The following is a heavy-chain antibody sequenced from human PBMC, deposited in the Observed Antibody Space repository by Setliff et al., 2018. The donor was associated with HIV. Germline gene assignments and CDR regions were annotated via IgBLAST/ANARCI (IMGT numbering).Heavy chain of an antibody. D-gene: IGHD6-13*01. CDR2: ISAYNGNT. CDR3: ARDPPLAAAGGPDAFDI. V-gene: IGHV1-18*01. J-gene: IGHJ3*02. CDR1: GYTFTSYG. Sequence: ASVKVSCKASGYTFTSYGFSWVRQAPGQGLEWMGWISAYNGNTNYAQKPQGRGTMTTDTSTSTAYMELRSLRSDDTAVYYCARDPPLAAAGGPDAFDIWGQGTMVTVSS.